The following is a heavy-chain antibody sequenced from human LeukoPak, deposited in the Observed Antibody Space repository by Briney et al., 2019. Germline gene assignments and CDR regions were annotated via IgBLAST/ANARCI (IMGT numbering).Heavy chain of an antibody. Sequence: PGGSLRLSCAASEFTFSSYWMSWVRQAPGEGLEWVAVINRDGSEKHYVDSVKVRFTISRDNAKNSLFLQMNSLRAEDTALYYCARDYYGSADYWGQGTLVTVSS. D-gene: IGHD3-10*01. CDR1: EFTFSSYW. V-gene: IGHV3-7*04. J-gene: IGHJ4*02. CDR3: ARDYYGSADY. CDR2: INRDGSEK.